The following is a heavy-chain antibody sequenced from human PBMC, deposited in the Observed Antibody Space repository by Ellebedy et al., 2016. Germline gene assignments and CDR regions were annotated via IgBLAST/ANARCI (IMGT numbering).Heavy chain of an antibody. V-gene: IGHV4-59*01. Sequence: GSLRLSXTVSGGSISSYYWSWIRQPPGKGLEWIGYIYYSGSTNYNPSLKSRVTISVDTSKNQFSLKLSSVTAADTAVYYCARGDSSGLIDYWGQGTLVTVSS. D-gene: IGHD3-22*01. CDR2: IYYSGST. CDR1: GGSISSYY. CDR3: ARGDSSGLIDY. J-gene: IGHJ4*02.